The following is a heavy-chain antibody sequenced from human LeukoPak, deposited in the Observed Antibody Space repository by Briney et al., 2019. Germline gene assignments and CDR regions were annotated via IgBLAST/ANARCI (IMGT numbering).Heavy chain of an antibody. D-gene: IGHD6-13*01. CDR1: GFTFSSYA. CDR2: ISGSGGST. V-gene: IGHV3-23*01. Sequence: GGSLRLSCAASGFTFSSYAMSWVRQAPGKGLEWVSAISGSGGSTYYPDSVKGRFTISRDNSKNTRYLQMNSLRAEDTAVYYCAKGMQLVPYDYWGQGTLVTVSS. J-gene: IGHJ4*02. CDR3: AKGMQLVPYDY.